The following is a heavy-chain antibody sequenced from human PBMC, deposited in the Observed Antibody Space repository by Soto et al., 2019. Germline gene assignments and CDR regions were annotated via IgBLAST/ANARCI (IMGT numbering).Heavy chain of an antibody. Sequence: ASVKGSCKTSGYTFSKDGINWVRLAPGQGLEWMGVINPTTTTTTDAQKFQGRVTMTRDTSTSTVFLELSSLRSGDTAVYYCARDLYSTSWYVRAFDMWGQGTMVTVSS. CDR3: ARDLYSTSWYVRAFDM. V-gene: IGHV1-46*03. CDR2: INPTTTTT. CDR1: GYTFSKDG. J-gene: IGHJ3*02. D-gene: IGHD6-13*01.